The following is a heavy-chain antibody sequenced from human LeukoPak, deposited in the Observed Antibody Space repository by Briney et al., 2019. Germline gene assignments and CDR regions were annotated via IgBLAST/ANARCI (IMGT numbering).Heavy chain of an antibody. J-gene: IGHJ4*02. CDR2: IYYSGST. D-gene: IGHD5-12*01. CDR3: AGIVGGDIDY. Sequence: SETLSLTCTVSGGSISSYYWSWIRQPPGKGLEWIGYIYYSGSTNYNPSLKSRVTISVDTSKNQFSLKLSSVTAADTAVYYCAGIVGGDIDYWGQGTLVIVSS. V-gene: IGHV4-59*01. CDR1: GGSISSYY.